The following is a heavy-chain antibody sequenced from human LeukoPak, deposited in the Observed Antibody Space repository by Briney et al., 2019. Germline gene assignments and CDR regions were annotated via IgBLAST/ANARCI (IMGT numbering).Heavy chain of an antibody. CDR2: ISGSGGNT. V-gene: IGHV3-23*01. CDR3: AKEDCGGDCYFPTSYYFDY. J-gene: IGHJ4*02. CDR1: GFTFSSYA. Sequence: PGGSLRLSCAASGFTFSSYALSWVRQAPGKGLECVSVISGSGGNTYYADSVKGRFTISRDNSKNTLYLQMNSLRAEDTAVYYCAKEDCGGDCYFPTSYYFDYWGQGTLVTVSS. D-gene: IGHD2-21*01.